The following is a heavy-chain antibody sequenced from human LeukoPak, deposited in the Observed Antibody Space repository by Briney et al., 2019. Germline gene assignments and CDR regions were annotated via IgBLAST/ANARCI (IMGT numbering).Heavy chain of an antibody. CDR1: GGSISSGRYY. Sequence: TLSLTCSVSGGSISSGRYYWGWIGQSAGKGREWIVRSYTSGSTNDNPSRKSRVTISVDTSNNQFSLKLSSVTAADTAVYYCARDLSGTHSGGYFYAFDIWGQGTMVTVSS. D-gene: IGHD1-26*01. CDR3: ARDLSGTHSGGYFYAFDI. CDR2: SYTSGST. J-gene: IGHJ3*02. V-gene: IGHV4-61*02.